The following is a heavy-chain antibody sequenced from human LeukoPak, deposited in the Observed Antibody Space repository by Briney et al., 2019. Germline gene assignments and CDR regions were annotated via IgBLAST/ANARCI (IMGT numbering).Heavy chain of an antibody. Sequence: SETLSLTCTVSGGSINSYYWSWIRQPPGKGLEWIGYIYYSGSTNYNPSFKSRVTISVHTSKNQFSLKLSSVTAADTAVYYCARLTGYSSESWFDPWGQGTLVTVSS. D-gene: IGHD3-9*01. V-gene: IGHV4-59*01. CDR2: IYYSGST. CDR3: ARLTGYSSESWFDP. J-gene: IGHJ5*02. CDR1: GGSINSYY.